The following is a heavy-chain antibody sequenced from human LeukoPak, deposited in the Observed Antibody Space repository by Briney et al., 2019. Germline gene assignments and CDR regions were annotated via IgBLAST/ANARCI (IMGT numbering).Heavy chain of an antibody. CDR2: ISSSGSTI. D-gene: IGHD2-2*01. Sequence: KPGGSLRLSCAASGFTFSDYYMSWIRQAPGKGLEWVSYISSSGSTIHYADSVKGRFTISRDNAKNSLYLQMNSLRAEDTAVYYCAGLSTAAVDYYYYMDVWGKGTTVTVSS. J-gene: IGHJ6*03. CDR3: AGLSTAAVDYYYYMDV. V-gene: IGHV3-11*04. CDR1: GFTFSDYY.